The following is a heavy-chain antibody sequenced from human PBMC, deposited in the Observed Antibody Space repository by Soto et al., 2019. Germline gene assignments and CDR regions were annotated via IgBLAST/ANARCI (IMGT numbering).Heavy chain of an antibody. CDR1: GGSFSGYY. CDR2: INHSGST. Sequence: ASETLSLTCAVYGGSFSGYYWSWIRQPPGKGLEWIGEINHSGSTNYNPSLKSRVTISVDTSKNQFSLKLSSVTAADTAVYYCARVIRGSYYYGSGSYYTPYYYYMDVWGKGTTVTVSS. CDR3: ARVIRGSYYYGSGSYYTPYYYYMDV. V-gene: IGHV4-34*01. J-gene: IGHJ6*03. D-gene: IGHD3-10*01.